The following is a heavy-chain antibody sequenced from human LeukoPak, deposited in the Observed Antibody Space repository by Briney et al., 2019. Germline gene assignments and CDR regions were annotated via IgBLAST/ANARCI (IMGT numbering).Heavy chain of an antibody. D-gene: IGHD6-19*01. CDR3: VRWGSGWANWFDP. J-gene: IGHJ5*02. V-gene: IGHV4-34*01. Sequence: KPSETLSLTCAVYGGSFSGYYWSWIRQPPGKGLEWIGEINHSGSTNYNPSLKSRVTISVDTSKNQFSLKLSSVTAADTAVYYCVRWGSGWANWFDPWGQGTLVTVSS. CDR2: INHSGST. CDR1: GGSFSGYY.